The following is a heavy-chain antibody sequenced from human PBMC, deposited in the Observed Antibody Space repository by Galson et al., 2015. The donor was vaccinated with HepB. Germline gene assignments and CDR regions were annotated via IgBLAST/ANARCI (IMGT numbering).Heavy chain of an antibody. CDR2: IRYDEYEY. V-gene: IGHV3-7*03. CDR3: VRDRTYKGGNFFDL. D-gene: IGHD3-10*01. CDR1: GFSFSDYW. Sequence: SLRLSCAASGFSFSDYWMSWIRQAPGKRPEWVANIRYDEYEYYYTDFVKGRFTISRDNARNSVFLQMSSLRRDATAVYYCVRDRTYKGGNFFDLWGQGALVTVSS. J-gene: IGHJ5*02.